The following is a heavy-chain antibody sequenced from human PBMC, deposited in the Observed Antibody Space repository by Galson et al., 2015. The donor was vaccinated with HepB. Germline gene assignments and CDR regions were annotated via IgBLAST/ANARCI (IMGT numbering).Heavy chain of an antibody. D-gene: IGHD2-21*02. J-gene: IGHJ6*02. Sequence: QVQLQESGPGLVKPSETLSLTCTVSGGSISSYYWSWIRQPPGKGLEWIGEINHSGSTNYNPSLKSRVTISVDTSKNQFSLKLSSVTAADTAVYYCARGRLRYCGGDCYLYYYYYYGMDVWGQGTTVTVSS. CDR1: GGSISSYY. V-gene: IGHV4-34*01. CDR3: ARGRLRYCGGDCYLYYYYYYGMDV. CDR2: INHSGST.